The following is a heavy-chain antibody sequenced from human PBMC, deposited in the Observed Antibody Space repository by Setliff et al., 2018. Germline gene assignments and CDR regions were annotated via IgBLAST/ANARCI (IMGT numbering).Heavy chain of an antibody. J-gene: IGHJ1*01. CDR2: MNPNSGHT. CDR3: ARGGGSSYLYDSRGSEYFQF. V-gene: IGHV1-8*02. CDR1: GYTFTNSD. D-gene: IGHD3-22*01. Sequence: ASVKVSCKTSGYTFTNSDINWVRQAPGQGLEWMGWMNPNSGHTGYARKFQGRVSMTRDTSISTAYMELSSLTSDDTAVYYCARGGGSSYLYDSRGSEYFQFWGQGALVTVSS.